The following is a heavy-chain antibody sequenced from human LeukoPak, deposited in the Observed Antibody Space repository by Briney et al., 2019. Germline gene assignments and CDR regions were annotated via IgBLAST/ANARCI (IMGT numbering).Heavy chain of an antibody. J-gene: IGHJ4*02. CDR3: ASLTTYYYDSSGYPY. CDR2: INHTGST. V-gene: IGHV4-34*01. D-gene: IGHD3-22*01. Sequence: PSETLSLTCAVYGGSFSGYYWSWIRQPPGKGPEWIGEINHTGSTSYNPSLKSRVTISIDTSKNQFSLKLNSVTAADTAVYYCASLTTYYYDSSGYPYWGQGTLVTVSS. CDR1: GGSFSGYY.